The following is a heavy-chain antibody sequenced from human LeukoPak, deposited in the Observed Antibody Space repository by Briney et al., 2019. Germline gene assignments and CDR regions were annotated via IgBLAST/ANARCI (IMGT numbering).Heavy chain of an antibody. CDR3: TRGYSIDY. Sequence: GGSLRLSCAASGFTFSSYAMSWVRQAPGKGLEWVGFIRSKASGGTTEYTASVKGRFTISRDDSKSIAYLQMNSLITEDTAIYYCTRGYSIDYWGQGTQVAVSS. J-gene: IGHJ4*02. CDR1: GFTFSSYA. V-gene: IGHV3-49*04. CDR2: IRSKASGGTT. D-gene: IGHD4-11*01.